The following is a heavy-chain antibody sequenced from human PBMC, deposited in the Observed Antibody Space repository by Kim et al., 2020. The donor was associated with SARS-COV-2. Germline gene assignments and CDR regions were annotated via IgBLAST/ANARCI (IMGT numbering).Heavy chain of an antibody. CDR2: IGSTSTTI. Sequence: GGSLRLSCAASGFTFSNYSMNWVRQAPGKGLEWISYIGSTSTTIYYADSVKGRLTVSRDNAKNSLYLQMSSLTDEDAAVYYCARDRRGYYGSGIFDYWG. J-gene: IGHJ4*01. D-gene: IGHD3-10*01. CDR3: ARDRRGYYGSGIFDY. CDR1: GFTFSNYS. V-gene: IGHV3-48*02.